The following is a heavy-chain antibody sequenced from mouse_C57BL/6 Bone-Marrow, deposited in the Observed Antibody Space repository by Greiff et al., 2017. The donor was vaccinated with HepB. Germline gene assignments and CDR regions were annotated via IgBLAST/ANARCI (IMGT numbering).Heavy chain of an antibody. V-gene: IGHV1-62-2*01. D-gene: IGHD1-1*01. CDR3: ARHEEYDSSPAWFAY. J-gene: IGHJ3*01. CDR2: FYPGSGSI. CDR1: GYTFTEYT. Sequence: VKLMESGAELVKPGASVKLSCKASGYTFTEYTIHWVKQRSGQGLEWIGWFYPGSGSIKYNEKFKDKATLTADKSSSTVYMELSRLTSEDSAVYFCARHEEYDSSPAWFAYWGQGTLVTVSA.